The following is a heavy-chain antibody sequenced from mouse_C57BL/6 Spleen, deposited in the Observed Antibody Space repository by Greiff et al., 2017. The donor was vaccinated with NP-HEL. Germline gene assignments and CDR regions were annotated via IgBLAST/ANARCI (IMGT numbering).Heavy chain of an antibody. V-gene: IGHV1-26*01. J-gene: IGHJ3*01. D-gene: IGHD2-10*01. Sequence: EVQLHQSGPELVKPGASVKISCKASGYTFTDYYMNWVKQSHGKSLEWIGDINPNNGGTSYNQKFKGKATLTVDKSSSTAYMELRSLTSEDSAVYYCARESYYDSFAYWGQGTLVTVSA. CDR1: GYTFTDYY. CDR3: ARESYYDSFAY. CDR2: INPNNGGT.